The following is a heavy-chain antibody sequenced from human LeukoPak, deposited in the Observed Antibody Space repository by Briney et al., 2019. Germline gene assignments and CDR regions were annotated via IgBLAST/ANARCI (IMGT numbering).Heavy chain of an antibody. CDR1: GGSFSGYY. V-gene: IGHV4-34*01. Sequence: SETLSLTCAVYGGSFSGYYWSWIRQPPGKGLEWIGEINHSGSTNYNPSLKRRVTISVDTSKNQFSLKLSSVTAADTAVYYCARQRSYSGYDLVPKGHFDYWGQGTLVTVSS. D-gene: IGHD5-12*01. J-gene: IGHJ4*02. CDR3: ARQRSYSGYDLVPKGHFDY. CDR2: INHSGST.